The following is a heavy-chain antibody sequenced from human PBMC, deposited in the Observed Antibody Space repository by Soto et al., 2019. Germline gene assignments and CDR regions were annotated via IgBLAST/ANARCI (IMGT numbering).Heavy chain of an antibody. CDR1: GDCISSNSHY. D-gene: IGHD6-13*01. CDR2: IYYDGNT. J-gene: IGHJ4*02. Sequence: PSETLSLTCTVSGDCISSNSHYWGWIRQPPGKGLESIANIYYDGNTYYNPSLKSRVTISLDTSKNTFSLNLGSVAAADTAVYYCVRGSIIAAPGTYGLKSLDSWGQGTLVTVSS. CDR3: VRGSIIAAPGTYGLKSLDS. V-gene: IGHV4-39*07.